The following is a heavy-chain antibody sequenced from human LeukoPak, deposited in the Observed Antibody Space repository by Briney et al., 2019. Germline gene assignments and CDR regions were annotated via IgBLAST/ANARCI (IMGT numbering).Heavy chain of an antibody. CDR1: GYIFTDYS. V-gene: IGHV1-46*01. J-gene: IGHJ6*02. CDR2: INPGIGST. Sequence: ASVKVSCKTSGYIFTDYSLHWVRQAPGQGLEWMGIINPGIGSTNYAQKFQGRVTMTRDTSTSTVYMELSSLRSEDTAVYYCARSIAAAGTSHYYGMDVWGQGTTVTVSS. D-gene: IGHD6-13*01. CDR3: ARSIAAAGTSHYYGMDV.